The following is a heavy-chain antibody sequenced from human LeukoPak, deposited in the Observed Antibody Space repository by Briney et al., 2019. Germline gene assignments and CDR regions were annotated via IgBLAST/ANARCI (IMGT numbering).Heavy chain of an antibody. CDR1: GGSLSKYY. Sequence: SETLSLTCSVSGGSLSKYYWSWIRQPPGKGLEWIGYVFYTGNANYSPSFKSRVTISVDTSKNQFSLKLSSVTAADTAVYYCARTRITMIVVVKDWYFDLWGRGTLVTVSS. D-gene: IGHD3-22*01. J-gene: IGHJ2*01. V-gene: IGHV4-59*12. CDR3: ARTRITMIVVVKDWYFDL. CDR2: VFYTGNA.